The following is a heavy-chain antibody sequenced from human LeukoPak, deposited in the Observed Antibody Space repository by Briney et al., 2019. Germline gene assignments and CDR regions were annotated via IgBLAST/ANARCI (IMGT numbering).Heavy chain of an antibody. D-gene: IGHD7-27*01. Sequence: GGSLRLSCAASGFRFSDYVMNWVRQAPGKGLAWLSAISVSGADTYYAESVRGRFTISRDNSKNTLFLQMNSLTVEDTAVYYCARDKDWGFDYWGQGTLVTVSS. CDR1: GFRFSDYV. CDR3: ARDKDWGFDY. V-gene: IGHV3-23*01. J-gene: IGHJ4*02. CDR2: ISVSGADT.